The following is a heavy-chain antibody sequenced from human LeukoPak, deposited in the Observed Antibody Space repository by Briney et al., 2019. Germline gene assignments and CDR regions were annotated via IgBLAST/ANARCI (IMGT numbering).Heavy chain of an antibody. CDR1: GFTFSSCA. J-gene: IGHJ3*02. CDR2: ISSNGGST. V-gene: IGHV3-64D*06. Sequence: PGGSLRLSCSASGFTFSSCAMHWVCQAPGKGLEYVSAISSNGGSTYYADSVKGRFTISRDNSKNTLYLQMSSLRAEDTAVYYCVKGILRYFDSDAFDIWGQGTMVTVSS. D-gene: IGHD3-9*01. CDR3: VKGILRYFDSDAFDI.